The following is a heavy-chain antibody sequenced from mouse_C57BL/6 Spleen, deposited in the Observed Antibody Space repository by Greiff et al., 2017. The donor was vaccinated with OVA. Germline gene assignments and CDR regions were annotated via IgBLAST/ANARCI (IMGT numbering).Heavy chain of an antibody. Sequence: EVQLVESGGGLVQPGGSLSLSCAASGFTFTDYYMSWVRQPPGKALEWLGFIRNKANGYTTEYSASVKGRFTISRDNSQSILYLQMNALRAEDSATYYCARSRGDAMDYWGQGTSVTVSS. CDR1: GFTFTDYY. J-gene: IGHJ4*01. CDR3: ARSRGDAMDY. CDR2: IRNKANGYTT. V-gene: IGHV7-3*01.